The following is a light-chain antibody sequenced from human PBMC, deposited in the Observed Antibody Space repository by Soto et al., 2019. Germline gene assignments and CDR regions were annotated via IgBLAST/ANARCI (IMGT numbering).Light chain of an antibody. CDR2: GVS. Sequence: QSVLTQPRSVSESPGQSVTISCTGTNSDVGGYNYVSWYQQYPGKAPKLMISGVSERPSGVPDRFSGSKSGNTASLTISGLQAEDEADYYCCSYVDTDTWVFGGGTQLTVL. V-gene: IGLV2-11*01. J-gene: IGLJ3*02. CDR3: CSYVDTDTWV. CDR1: NSDVGGYNY.